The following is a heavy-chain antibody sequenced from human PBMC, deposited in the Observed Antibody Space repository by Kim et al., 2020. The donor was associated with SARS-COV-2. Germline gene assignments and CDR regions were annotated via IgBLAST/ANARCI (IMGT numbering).Heavy chain of an antibody. Sequence: GESLKISCKGSGYTFTSHWIGWVRQMPGKGLEWMGIIYPDDSDTRYSPSFQGQVTISVDKSIGTVYLQWSSLKASDSAMYYCARNYYFDLWGRGTLVTVS. V-gene: IGHV5-51*01. CDR3: ARNYYFDL. D-gene: IGHD1-7*01. CDR1: GYTFTSHW. J-gene: IGHJ2*01. CDR2: IYPDDSDT.